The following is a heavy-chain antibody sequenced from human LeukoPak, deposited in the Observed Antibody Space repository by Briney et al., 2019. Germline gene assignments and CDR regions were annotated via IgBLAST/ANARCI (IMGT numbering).Heavy chain of an antibody. D-gene: IGHD2-2*01. CDR3: AKEDCSSTSCSPDY. J-gene: IGHJ4*02. Sequence: PGGSLRLSCAASGLTLSIYGMHWVRQDPGKGLEWVAFIRSDGSIKYYGDSVKGRFTISRDNSKNTLYLQMNSLRAEDTAVYYCAKEDCSSTSCSPDYWGQGTLVTVSS. CDR2: IRSDGSIK. V-gene: IGHV3-30*02. CDR1: GLTLSIYG.